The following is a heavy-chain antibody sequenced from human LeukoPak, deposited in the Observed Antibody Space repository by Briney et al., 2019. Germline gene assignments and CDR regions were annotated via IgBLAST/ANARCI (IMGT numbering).Heavy chain of an antibody. CDR2: ISGSGGST. CDR3: AKGVVVVAATPYFDY. CDR1: GFTFSSYG. J-gene: IGHJ4*02. Sequence: PGGSLRLSCAASGFTFSSYGMHWVRQAPGKGLEWVSAISGSGGSTYYADSVKGRFTISRDNSKNTLYLQMNSLRAEDTAVYYCAKGVVVVAATPYFDYWGQGTLVTVSS. V-gene: IGHV3-23*01. D-gene: IGHD2-15*01.